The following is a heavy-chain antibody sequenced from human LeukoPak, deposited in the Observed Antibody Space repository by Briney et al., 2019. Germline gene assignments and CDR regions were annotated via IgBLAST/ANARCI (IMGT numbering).Heavy chain of an antibody. CDR2: IYSGGST. V-gene: IGHV3-53*01. D-gene: IGHD3-22*01. Sequence: QPGGSLRLSCAASGVTVSSNYMSWVRQGPGKGLEWVSVIYSGGSTYYADSVKGRFTISRDNAKNSLYLQMNSLRAEDTAVYYCARVEYYYDSSGYFDLWGRGTLVTVSS. J-gene: IGHJ2*01. CDR1: GVTVSSNY. CDR3: ARVEYYYDSSGYFDL.